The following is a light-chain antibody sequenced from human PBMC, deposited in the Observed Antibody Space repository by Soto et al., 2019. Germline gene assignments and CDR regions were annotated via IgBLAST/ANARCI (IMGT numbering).Light chain of an antibody. V-gene: IGKV1-5*03. CDR1: QSISSW. J-gene: IGKJ1*01. CDR3: QQYNSYST. Sequence: DIHITQSPSTLSASLGDRVTITCLASQSISSWLAWYHHKPGKAPNLLIYKGSSLESGVPSRFSGSGSGTEFTLTISSLQPDDFATYYCQQYNSYSTFGQGTKVDIK. CDR2: KGS.